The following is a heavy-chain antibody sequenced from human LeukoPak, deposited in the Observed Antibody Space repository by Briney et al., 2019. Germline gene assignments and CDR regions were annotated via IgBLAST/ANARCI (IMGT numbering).Heavy chain of an antibody. J-gene: IGHJ4*02. V-gene: IGHV3-48*01. CDR1: GFTFSSYA. D-gene: IGHD2-2*01. CDR3: TRDHITSWQIDF. CDR2: ISSSSSTI. Sequence: GGSLRLSCAASGFTFSSYAMSWVRQAPGKGLEWVSYISSSSSTIYYADSVKGRFTISRDNAKNSLYLQMNSLRVEDTAVYYCTRDHITSWQIDFWGQGTMVTVSS.